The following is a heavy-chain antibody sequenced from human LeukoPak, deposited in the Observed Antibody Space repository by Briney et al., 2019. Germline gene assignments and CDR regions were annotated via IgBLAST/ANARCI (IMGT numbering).Heavy chain of an antibody. J-gene: IGHJ4*02. CDR3: AKGGFVVVPAAKRGGFDH. D-gene: IGHD2-2*01. Sequence: RSGGSLRLSCAASGFTFSSYAMSWVRQAPGKGLEWVSAISGSGGSTYYADSVTGRFTISRDNSKNTLYLQMNSLRAEDTAVYYCAKGGFVVVPAAKRGGFDHWGQGTLVTVSS. CDR1: GFTFSSYA. CDR2: ISGSGGST. V-gene: IGHV3-23*01.